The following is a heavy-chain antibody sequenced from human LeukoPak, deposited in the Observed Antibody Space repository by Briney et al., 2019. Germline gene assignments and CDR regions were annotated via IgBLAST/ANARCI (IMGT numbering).Heavy chain of an antibody. CDR3: ASLTPRDTAMVKRAFDI. CDR2: INHSGST. Sequence: SETPSLTCTVSGGSISSYYWSWIRQPPGKGLEWIGEINHSGSTNYNPSLKSRVTISVDTSKNQFSLKLSSVTAADTAVYYCASLTPRDTAMVKRAFDIWGQGTMVTVSS. D-gene: IGHD5-18*01. CDR1: GGSISSYY. V-gene: IGHV4-34*01. J-gene: IGHJ3*02.